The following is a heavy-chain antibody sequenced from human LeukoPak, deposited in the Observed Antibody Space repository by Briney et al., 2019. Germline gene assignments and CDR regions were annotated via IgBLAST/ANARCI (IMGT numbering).Heavy chain of an antibody. V-gene: IGHV3-33*01. CDR2: IWYDGSNK. CDR1: GFTFSSYG. CDR3: ARGPGGIAAAGTDY. D-gene: IGHD6-13*01. Sequence: GGSLRLSCAASGFTFSSYGMHWVRQAPGKGLEWVAVIWYDGSNKYYADSAKGRLTISRDNSKNTLYLQMNSLRAEDTAVYYCARGPGGIAAAGTDYWGQGTLVTVSS. J-gene: IGHJ4*02.